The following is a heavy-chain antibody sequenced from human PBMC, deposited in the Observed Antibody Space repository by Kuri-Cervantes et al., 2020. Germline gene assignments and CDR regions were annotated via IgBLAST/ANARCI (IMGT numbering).Heavy chain of an antibody. CDR1: GFSLSTSGVG. CDR2: IYWNDDK. D-gene: IGHD3-3*01. CDR3: AHGIYDFWSGYSHYFDY. Sequence: SGPTLVKPTQTLTLTCTFSGFSLSTSGVGVGWIRQPPGKALEWLALIYWNDDKRYSPSLKSRLTITKDTSKNQVVLTMTNMDPVDTATYYCAHGIYDFWSGYSHYFDYWGQGTLVTVSS. V-gene: IGHV2-5*01. J-gene: IGHJ4*02.